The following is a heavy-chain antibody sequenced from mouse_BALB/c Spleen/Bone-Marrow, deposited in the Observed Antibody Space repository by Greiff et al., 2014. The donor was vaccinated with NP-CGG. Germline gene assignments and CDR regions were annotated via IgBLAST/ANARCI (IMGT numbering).Heavy chain of an antibody. CDR1: GYSITSDYA. CDR2: ISYSGST. D-gene: IGHD2-2*01. V-gene: IGHV3-2*02. Sequence: EVKLMESGPGLVKPSRSLSLTCTVPGYSITSDYAWNWIRQFPGNKLEWMGYISYSGSTSYNPSLKSRISITRDTSKNQFFLQLNSVTTEDTATYYCARSWLRRGFDYWGQGTTLTVSS. J-gene: IGHJ2*01. CDR3: ARSWLRRGFDY.